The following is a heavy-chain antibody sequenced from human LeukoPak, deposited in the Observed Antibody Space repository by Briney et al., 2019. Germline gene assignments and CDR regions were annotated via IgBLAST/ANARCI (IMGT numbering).Heavy chain of an antibody. D-gene: IGHD3-3*01. J-gene: IGHJ4*02. CDR1: GYTFTSYD. Sequence: GASVKVSCKASGYTFTSYDINWVRQATGQGLEWMGWMNPNSGNTGYAQKFQGRVTMTRNTSISTAYMELSSLRSEDTAVYYCARGGYYDFWSGYSMDYWGQGTLVTVSS. V-gene: IGHV1-8*01. CDR2: MNPNSGNT. CDR3: ARGGYYDFWSGYSMDY.